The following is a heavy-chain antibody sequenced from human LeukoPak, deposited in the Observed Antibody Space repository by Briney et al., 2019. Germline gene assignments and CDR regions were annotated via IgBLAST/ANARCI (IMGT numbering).Heavy chain of an antibody. CDR1: GWTFSDYY. Sequence: KPGGSLRLSCAASGWTFSDYYMSWIRQAPGKGLEWVSYISSRSSYTKYADSVKGRLTISRDNAKNSLYLQMNSLRAEDTAVYYCARVLSSSWGAYYYYGMDVWGQGTTVTVSS. V-gene: IGHV3-11*06. CDR2: ISSRSSYT. D-gene: IGHD6-13*01. CDR3: ARVLSSSWGAYYYYGMDV. J-gene: IGHJ6*02.